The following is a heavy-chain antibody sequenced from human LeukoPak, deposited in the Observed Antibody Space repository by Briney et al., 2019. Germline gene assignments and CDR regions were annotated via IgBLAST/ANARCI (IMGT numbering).Heavy chain of an antibody. J-gene: IGHJ3*02. V-gene: IGHV3-21*01. CDR1: GFTFSSYS. CDR2: ISRSSSYI. D-gene: IGHD3-3*01. CDR3: ARDLGYDFWSGQFDAFDI. Sequence: GRSLRLSCAASGFTFSSYSINWVRQAPGKGLEWVSSISRSSSYIYYADSVEGRFTISRDNVNNSLDLQMNSLRAEDTAVDYCARDLGYDFWSGQFDAFDIWGQGTMVTVSS.